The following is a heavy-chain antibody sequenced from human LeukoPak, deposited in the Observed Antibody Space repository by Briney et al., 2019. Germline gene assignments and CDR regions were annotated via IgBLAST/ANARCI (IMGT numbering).Heavy chain of an antibody. J-gene: IGHJ3*02. Sequence: SETLSLTCTVSGGSITSYYWSWIRQPPGKGLEWIGYMYYSGSTNHNPSLKSRVTLSVDTSKNQFSLKLSSVTAADTAVYYCARAEVAFDIWGQGTIVTVSS. CDR2: MYYSGST. CDR1: GGSITSYY. CDR3: ARAEVAFDI. V-gene: IGHV4-59*01.